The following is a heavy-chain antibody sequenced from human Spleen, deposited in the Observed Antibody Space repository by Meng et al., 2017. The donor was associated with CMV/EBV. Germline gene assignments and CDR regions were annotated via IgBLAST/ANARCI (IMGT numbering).Heavy chain of an antibody. CDR2: IQVIGHT. D-gene: IGHD3-16*01. CDR3: AGSRPGGGACDY. J-gene: IGHJ4*02. Sequence: HVQIPDSGPGLVKPSETLSLTCIVSGASIKNDNWNWVRQPAGQGLEWIGLIQVIGHTVYNPSLKSRVTVSLDASKSQFSLTLNSVTAADTATYYCAGSRPGGGACDYWGQGILVTVSS. CDR1: GASIKNDN. V-gene: IGHV4-4*07.